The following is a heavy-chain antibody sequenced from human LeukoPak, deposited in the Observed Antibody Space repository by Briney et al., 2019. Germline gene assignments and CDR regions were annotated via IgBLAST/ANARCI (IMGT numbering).Heavy chain of an antibody. Sequence: SETLSLTCIVSGVSTSSYYWNWIRQPAAQGLEWIGLIHASGSTNYNPSLKSRVTMSVDASKNQFSLNLGSVAAADTAVYYCARGSRDMATIFDYWGQGTLVTVSS. CDR1: GVSTSSYY. CDR3: ARGSRDMATIFDY. V-gene: IGHV4-4*07. CDR2: IHASGST. J-gene: IGHJ4*02. D-gene: IGHD5-24*01.